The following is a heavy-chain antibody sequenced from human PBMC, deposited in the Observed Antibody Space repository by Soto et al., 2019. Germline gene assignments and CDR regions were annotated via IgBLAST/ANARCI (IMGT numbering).Heavy chain of an antibody. Sequence: EVQLLESGGGLVQPGGSLRLSCAASGFTFSSYAMSWVRQAPGKGLEWVSAISGSGGSTYYADSVKGRFIISRDNSKDTLYLQMNSLRADGTAVYYCAKDLEDIVVVVAASGLYAFDIWGQGTMVTVTS. D-gene: IGHD2-15*01. J-gene: IGHJ3*02. CDR3: AKDLEDIVVVVAASGLYAFDI. CDR1: GFTFSSYA. CDR2: ISGSGGST. V-gene: IGHV3-23*01.